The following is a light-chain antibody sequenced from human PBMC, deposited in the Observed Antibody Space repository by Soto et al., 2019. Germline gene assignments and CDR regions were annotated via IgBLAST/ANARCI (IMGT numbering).Light chain of an antibody. CDR3: QQSYTTPLT. CDR2: ASS. V-gene: IGKV1-39*01. J-gene: IGKJ3*01. Sequence: DIQMTQSPSSLSAFVGDKVTITCRSTQHVINYLNWYHLRPGTAPRSLIHASSILSSGVPPRFAGSADASATNFNLTIHGLQPEDFGTYFCQQSYTTPLTFGPGTRVDV. CDR1: QHVINY.